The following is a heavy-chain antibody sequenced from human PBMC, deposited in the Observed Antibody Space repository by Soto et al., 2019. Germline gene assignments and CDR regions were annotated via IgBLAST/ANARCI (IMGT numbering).Heavy chain of an antibody. CDR2: ISSSSSYI. V-gene: IGHV3-21*01. Sequence: EVQLVESGGGLVKPGGSLRLSCAASGFTFSSYSMNWVRQAPGKGLEWVSSISSSSSYIYYADSVKGRFTISRDNAKNSLYLQMNSLRAEDTAVYYCARRWLVRSAFDYWGQGTLVTVSS. J-gene: IGHJ4*02. D-gene: IGHD6-19*01. CDR1: GFTFSSYS. CDR3: ARRWLVRSAFDY.